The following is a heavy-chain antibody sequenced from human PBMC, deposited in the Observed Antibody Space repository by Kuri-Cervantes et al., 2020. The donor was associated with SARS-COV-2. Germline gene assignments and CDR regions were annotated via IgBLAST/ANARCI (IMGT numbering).Heavy chain of an antibody. V-gene: IGHV1-2*04. CDR1: GYTFTGYY. J-gene: IGHJ5*02. Sequence: ASVKVSCKASGYTFTGYYMHWVRQAPGQGLEWMGWINPNSGGTNYAQKFQGWVTMTRDTSISTVYMELSRLRSDDTAVYYCARARGYCTNGVCYLWFDPWGQGTLVTVSS. D-gene: IGHD2-8*01. CDR3: ARARGYCTNGVCYLWFDP. CDR2: INPNSGGT.